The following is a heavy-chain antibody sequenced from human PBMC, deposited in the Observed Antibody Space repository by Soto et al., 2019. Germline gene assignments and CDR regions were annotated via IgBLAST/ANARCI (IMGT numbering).Heavy chain of an antibody. CDR2: ISYDGSNK. D-gene: IGHD3-22*01. J-gene: IGHJ3*02. CDR1: GFTFSSYG. V-gene: IGHV3-30*18. CDR3: AKACITMIVVVTTYAFDI. Sequence: GGSLRLSCAASGFTFSSYGMHWVRQAPGKGLEWVAVISYDGSNKYYADSVKGRFTISRDNSKNTLYLQMNSLRAEDTAAYYCAKACITMIVVVTTYAFDIWGQGTMVTVSS.